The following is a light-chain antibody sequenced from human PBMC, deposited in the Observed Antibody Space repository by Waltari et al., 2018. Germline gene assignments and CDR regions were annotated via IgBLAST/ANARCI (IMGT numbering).Light chain of an antibody. V-gene: IGKV3-15*01. CDR1: QSVSSN. J-gene: IGKJ1*01. CDR3: QQYNNWPRWT. CDR2: GAS. Sequence: EIVMTQSPATLSVSPGERATLSCRASQSVSSNLAWYQQKPGQAPRLLIYGASTRATGIPARCSGSGSGTEFTRTISSLQSEDFAVYYCQQYNNWPRWTFGQGTKVEIK.